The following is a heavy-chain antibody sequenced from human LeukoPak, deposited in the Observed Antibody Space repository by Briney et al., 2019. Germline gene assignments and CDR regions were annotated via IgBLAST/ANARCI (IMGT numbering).Heavy chain of an antibody. Sequence: ASVKVSCKASGYTFTSYYMHWVRQAPGQGLEWMGIINPSGGSTSYAQKFQGRVTMTRDTSTSTVYMELSSLRSEDTAVYYRARSIVVVINRNWYFDLWGRGTLVTVSS. CDR3: ARSIVVVINRNWYFDL. D-gene: IGHD3-22*01. J-gene: IGHJ2*01. V-gene: IGHV1-46*01. CDR1: GYTFTSYY. CDR2: INPSGGST.